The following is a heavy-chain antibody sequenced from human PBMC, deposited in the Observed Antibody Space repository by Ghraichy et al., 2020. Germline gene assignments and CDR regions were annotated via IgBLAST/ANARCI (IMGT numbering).Heavy chain of an antibody. Sequence: GGSLRLSCAASRFTVSSNYMSWVRQAPGKGLEWVSVIYSGGSTYYADSVKGRFTISKDNSKNTLYLQMNSLRAEDTAVYYCARVGCSGASCYSGGGRYYFAGWGQGSLVTVSS. CDR2: IYSGGST. J-gene: IGHJ4*02. V-gene: IGHV3-66*02. D-gene: IGHD2-15*01. CDR1: RFTVSSNY. CDR3: ARVGCSGASCYSGGGRYYFAG.